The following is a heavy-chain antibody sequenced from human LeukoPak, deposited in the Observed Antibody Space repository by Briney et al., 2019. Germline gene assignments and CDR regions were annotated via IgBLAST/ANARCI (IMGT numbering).Heavy chain of an antibody. CDR2: IYYSGST. CDR3: ARVDIVVVEGPYWYFDL. J-gene: IGHJ2*01. D-gene: IGHD2-15*01. V-gene: IGHV4-59*01. CDR1: GGSISSSY. Sequence: SETLSLTCIVSGGSISSSYWSWIRQPPGKGLEWIGYIYYSGSTNYNPSLKSRVTISVDTSKNQFSLKLSSVTAADTAVYYCARVDIVVVEGPYWYFDLWGRGTLVTVSS.